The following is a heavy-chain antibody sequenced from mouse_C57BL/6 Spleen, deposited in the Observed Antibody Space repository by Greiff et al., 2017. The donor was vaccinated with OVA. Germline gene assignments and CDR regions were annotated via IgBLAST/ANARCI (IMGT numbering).Heavy chain of an antibody. Sequence: VKLMESGPGLVAPSQSLSITCTVSGFSLTSYGVSWVRQPPGTGLEWLGVIWGDGSTNYHSALISRLSISKDNSKSQVFLKLNSLQTDDTDTYYCDKSEDGYYTWFAYWGQGTLVTVSA. CDR1: GFSLTSYG. CDR3: DKSEDGYYTWFAY. V-gene: IGHV2-3*01. D-gene: IGHD2-3*01. CDR2: IWGDGST. J-gene: IGHJ3*01.